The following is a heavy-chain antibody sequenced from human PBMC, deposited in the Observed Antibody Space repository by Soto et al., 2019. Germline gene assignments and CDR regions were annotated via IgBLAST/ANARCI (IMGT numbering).Heavy chain of an antibody. J-gene: IGHJ5*02. CDR2: ISPRSTFR. V-gene: IGHV3-11*06. CDR3: ARGGGGGLFDP. CDR1: GFSISDSY. D-gene: IGHD2-21*01. Sequence: GGSLRLSCATSGFSISDSYMSWIRQAPGKGLEWISYISPRSTFRDYADSLKGRFTISRDSVKNSVYLQMNNLTADDTGVYYCARGGGGGLFDPWGQGSLVTVSS.